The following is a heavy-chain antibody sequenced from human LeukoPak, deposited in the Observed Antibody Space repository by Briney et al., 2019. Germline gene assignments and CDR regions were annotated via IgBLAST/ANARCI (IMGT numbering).Heavy chain of an antibody. CDR3: VSVLPLDY. D-gene: IGHD2-15*01. CDR2: ISSSSSYI. CDR1: EFTFSSYS. J-gene: IGHJ4*02. Sequence: GGSLRLSCAASEFTFSSYSMNWVRQAPGKGLEWVSSISSSSSYIYYADSVKGRFTISRDDAKNSLYLQINSLRAEDTAVYYCVSVLPLDYWGQGTLVTVSS. V-gene: IGHV3-21*01.